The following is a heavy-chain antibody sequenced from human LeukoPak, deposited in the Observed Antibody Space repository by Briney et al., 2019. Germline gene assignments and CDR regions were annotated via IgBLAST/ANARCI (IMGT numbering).Heavy chain of an antibody. Sequence: SETLSLTCAVYGGSFSGYYWSWIRQPPGKGLGWIGEINHSGSTNYNPSLKSRVTISVDTSKNQFSLKLSSVTAADTAVYYCAMANYDFWSGYYSTVNWFDPWGQGTLVTVSS. J-gene: IGHJ5*02. CDR2: INHSGST. CDR3: AMANYDFWSGYYSTVNWFDP. V-gene: IGHV4-34*01. CDR1: GGSFSGYY. D-gene: IGHD3-3*01.